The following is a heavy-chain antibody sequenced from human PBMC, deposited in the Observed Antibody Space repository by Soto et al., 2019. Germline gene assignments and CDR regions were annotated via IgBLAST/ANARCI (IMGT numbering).Heavy chain of an antibody. CDR2: INAGNGNT. Sequence: GASVKVSCKASGYTFTSYAMHWVRQAPGQRLEWMGWINAGNGNTKYSQKFQGRVTITRDTSASTAYMELSSLRSEDTAVYYCARALVTDYNSRDYHYYFAMDVWGQGTSVTVSS. J-gene: IGHJ6*02. CDR3: ARALVTDYNSRDYHYYFAMDV. V-gene: IGHV1-3*01. CDR1: GYTFTSYA. D-gene: IGHD3-22*01.